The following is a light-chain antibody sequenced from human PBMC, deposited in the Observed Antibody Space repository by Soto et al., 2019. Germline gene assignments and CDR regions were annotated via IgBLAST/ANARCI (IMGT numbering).Light chain of an antibody. CDR1: QSVNSN. J-gene: IGKJ2*01. Sequence: EIGMTQSPATLSVSQGERATLSCRASQSVNSNLAWYQQKPGQAPRLLIYGTSTRATGIPARFGGSGSGTAYTLTISSLQSEDFAVYYCQQYNNWPPFTVGQGTKLEIK. CDR3: QQYNNWPPFT. V-gene: IGKV3-15*01. CDR2: GTS.